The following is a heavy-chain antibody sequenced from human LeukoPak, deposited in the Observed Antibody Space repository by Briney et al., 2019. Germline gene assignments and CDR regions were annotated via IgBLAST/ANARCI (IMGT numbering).Heavy chain of an antibody. J-gene: IGHJ4*02. Sequence: ASVKVSGKASGYTFSSHDIYWVRQAPGQGLEWMGWMNLNIGDTYYAPNFQGRFSITSDTSKSTTYMDLASLAPEDTAVYYCARVPVPAPRRGLYFDYWGQGTLITVSS. CDR3: ARVPVPAPRRGLYFDY. D-gene: IGHD2-2*01. V-gene: IGHV1-8*01. CDR2: MNLNIGDT. CDR1: GYTFSSHD.